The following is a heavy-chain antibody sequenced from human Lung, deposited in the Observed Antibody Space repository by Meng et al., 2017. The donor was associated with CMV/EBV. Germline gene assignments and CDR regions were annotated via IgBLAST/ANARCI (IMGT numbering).Heavy chain of an antibody. Sequence: SETLSLXCTVSGGSISSGGYYWSWIRQHPGKGLEWIGYLYYSRSTYYNPSLKSRVTISVDTSKNQFSLKLSSVTAADTAVYYCARVGCSSTSCPDYWGQGTLVTVSS. J-gene: IGHJ4*02. CDR1: GGSISSGGYY. CDR2: LYYSRST. V-gene: IGHV4-31*03. CDR3: ARVGCSSTSCPDY. D-gene: IGHD2-2*01.